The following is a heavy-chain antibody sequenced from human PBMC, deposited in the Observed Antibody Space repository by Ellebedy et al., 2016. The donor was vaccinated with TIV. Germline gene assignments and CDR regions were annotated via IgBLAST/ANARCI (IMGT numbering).Heavy chain of an antibody. Sequence: SVKVSCXASGGTFSSYAISWVRQAPGQGLEWMGGIIPIFGTANYAQKFQGRVTITADESTSTAYMELRSLRSDDTAVYYCARSYGSGSYRIDYWGQGTLVTVSS. V-gene: IGHV1-69*13. D-gene: IGHD3-10*01. CDR1: GGTFSSYA. J-gene: IGHJ4*02. CDR2: IIPIFGTA. CDR3: ARSYGSGSYRIDY.